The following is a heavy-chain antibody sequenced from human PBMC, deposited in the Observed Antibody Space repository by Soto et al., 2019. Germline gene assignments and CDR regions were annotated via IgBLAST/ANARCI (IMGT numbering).Heavy chain of an antibody. CDR3: AGAGYSLGRFDI. V-gene: IGHV3-53*01. Sequence: GGSLRLSCAASGFTVSSNYMSWVRQAPGKGLEWVSVIYSGGSAYYVDSVKGRFTISRDNSKNTLYLQMNGLTAEDTAVYYCAGAGYSLGRFDIWGQGTMVTVSS. J-gene: IGHJ3*02. CDR2: IYSGGSA. CDR1: GFTVSSNY. D-gene: IGHD3-9*01.